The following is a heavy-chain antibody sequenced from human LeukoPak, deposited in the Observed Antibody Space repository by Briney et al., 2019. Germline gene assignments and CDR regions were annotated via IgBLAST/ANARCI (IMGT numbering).Heavy chain of an antibody. CDR1: GLTFSSAA. V-gene: IGHV3-23*01. J-gene: IGHJ4*02. CDR3: AKGPQLYSGYHPDY. D-gene: IGHD5-12*01. Sequence: GGSLRLSSAASGLTFSSAAMTWVRQAPGKGLEWVSTITGSDDATYNADSVKGPFTISPAFSRNTVGSEMNSLRTEDTAIYYCAKGPQLYSGYHPDYWGQGTLVTVSS. CDR2: ITGSDDAT.